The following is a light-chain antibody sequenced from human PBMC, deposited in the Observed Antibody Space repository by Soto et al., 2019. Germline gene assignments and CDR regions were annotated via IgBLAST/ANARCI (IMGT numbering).Light chain of an antibody. CDR2: GXT. J-gene: IGKJ1*01. CDR1: QSFSRN. CDR3: QQYNKWPRT. V-gene: IGKV3-15*01. Sequence: IVMTQSPATLAVSPGERATLSXRASQSFSRNLAWYQQQHGXPPRXXXHGXTTRATGIPARLSGSGSGTEFTLTISSLQSEDFAVYYCQQYNKWPRTFGQGTKVDI.